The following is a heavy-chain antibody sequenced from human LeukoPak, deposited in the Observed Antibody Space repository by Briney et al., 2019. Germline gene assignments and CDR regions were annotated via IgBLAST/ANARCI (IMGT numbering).Heavy chain of an antibody. CDR1: GGSISSYY. CDR2: IYTSGST. CDR3: ARTPIVVVPAAIEGYYMDV. D-gene: IGHD2-2*02. V-gene: IGHV4-4*07. J-gene: IGHJ6*03. Sequence: PSETLSLTCTVSGGSISSYYWSWIRQPAGKGLEWIGRIYTSGSTNYNPSLKSRVTMSVDTSKNQFSLKLSSVTAADTAVYYCARTPIVVVPAAIEGYYMDVWGKGTTVTVSS.